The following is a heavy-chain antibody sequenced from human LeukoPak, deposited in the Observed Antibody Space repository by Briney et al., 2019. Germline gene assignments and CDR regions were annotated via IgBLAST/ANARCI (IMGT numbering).Heavy chain of an antibody. J-gene: IGHJ4*02. CDR1: GFTFSSYS. V-gene: IGHV3-21*01. CDR2: ISSSSSYI. Sequence: GGSLRLSCAASGFTFSSYSMNWVRQAPGKGLEWVSSISSSSSYIYSADSVKGRFTISRDNAKNSLYLQMNSLRAEDTAVYYCARRGPSVAGPYDYWGQGTLVTVSS. D-gene: IGHD6-19*01. CDR3: ARRGPSVAGPYDY.